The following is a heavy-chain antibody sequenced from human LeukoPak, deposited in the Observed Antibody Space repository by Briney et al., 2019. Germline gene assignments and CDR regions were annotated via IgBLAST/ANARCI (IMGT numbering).Heavy chain of an antibody. J-gene: IGHJ3*02. D-gene: IGHD2-8*01. CDR2: ICYSGST. Sequence: SETLSLTCTVSGGSISIYYWSWIRQPPGKGLEWIGYICYSGSTNYNPSLKSRVTISVDTSKNQFSLKLSSVTAADTAVYYCARGQYCTNGVCYHDAFDIWGQGTMVTVSS. CDR1: GGSISIYY. CDR3: ARGQYCTNGVCYHDAFDI. V-gene: IGHV4-59*01.